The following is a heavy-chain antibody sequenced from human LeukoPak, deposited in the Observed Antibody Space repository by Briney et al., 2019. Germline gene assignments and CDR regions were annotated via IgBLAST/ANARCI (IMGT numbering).Heavy chain of an antibody. CDR3: AKEHYYDSSDYYPSFDY. CDR1: GFTFSSYG. Sequence: GRSLRLSCAASGFTFSSYGLHWVRQAPGKGLEWVAVISYDGSNKYYADSVKGRFTISRDNSKNTLYLQMNSLRAEDTAVYYCAKEHYYDSSDYYPSFDYWGQGTLVTVSS. J-gene: IGHJ4*02. D-gene: IGHD3-22*01. CDR2: ISYDGSNK. V-gene: IGHV3-30*18.